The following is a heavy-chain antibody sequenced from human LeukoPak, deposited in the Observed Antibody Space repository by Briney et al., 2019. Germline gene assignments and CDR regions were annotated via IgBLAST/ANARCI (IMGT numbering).Heavy chain of an antibody. D-gene: IGHD1-26*01. J-gene: IGHJ4*02. CDR3: ARGIVGATSYFDY. V-gene: IGHV1-2*06. CDR2: INPNSGGT. CDR1: GYTFTGYY. Sequence: ASVKVSCRASGYTFTGYYMHWVRQAPGQGLEWMGRINPNSGGTNYAQTFQGRVTMTRDTSISTAYMELSRLRSDDTAVYYCARGIVGATSYFDYWGQGTLVTVSS.